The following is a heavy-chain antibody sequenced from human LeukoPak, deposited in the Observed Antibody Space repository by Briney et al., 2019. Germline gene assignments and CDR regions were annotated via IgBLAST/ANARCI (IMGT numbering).Heavy chain of an antibody. CDR1: GFAFTDSP. D-gene: IGHD2-2*01. Sequence: GGSLRLSCAASGFAFTDSPMHWVRQASGKGLEWVGRIRGKANNYATAYAASVKGRFTISRDDSNNTAYLHMSSLKTEDTAVYYCTREKYTSIYALRNWFDPWGQGILVTVSS. J-gene: IGHJ5*02. CDR2: IRGKANNYAT. V-gene: IGHV3-73*01. CDR3: TREKYTSIYALRNWFDP.